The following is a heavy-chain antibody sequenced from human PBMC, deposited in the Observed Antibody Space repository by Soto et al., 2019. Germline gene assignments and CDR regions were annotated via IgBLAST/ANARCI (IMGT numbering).Heavy chain of an antibody. CDR1: GGSFSGYY. D-gene: IGHD6-19*01. CDR2: INHSGST. J-gene: IGHJ5*02. V-gene: IGHV4-34*01. Sequence: SETLSLTCAVYGGSFSGYYWSWIRQPPGKGLEWIGEINHSGSTNYNPSLKSRVTISVDTSKNQFSLKLSSVTAADTAVYYCARGSGWNWFDPWGQGTLVTVS. CDR3: ARGSGWNWFDP.